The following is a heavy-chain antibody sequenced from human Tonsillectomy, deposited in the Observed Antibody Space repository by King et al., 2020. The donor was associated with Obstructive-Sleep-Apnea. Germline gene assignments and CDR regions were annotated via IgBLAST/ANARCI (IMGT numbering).Heavy chain of an antibody. D-gene: IGHD3-22*01. CDR1: EFTFSSYW. J-gene: IGHJ6*02. V-gene: IGHV3-74*01. Sequence: VQLVESGGGLVHPGGSLRLSCAASEFTFSSYWMYWVRQAPGKGLVWVSRINSDGSSTSYADSVKGRFTISRDNAKNTLYLQMNSLRAEDTAVYYCTRPNAYYDSSGNYYYYGMDVWGQGTTVTVSS. CDR2: INSDGSST. CDR3: TRPNAYYDSSGNYYYYGMDV.